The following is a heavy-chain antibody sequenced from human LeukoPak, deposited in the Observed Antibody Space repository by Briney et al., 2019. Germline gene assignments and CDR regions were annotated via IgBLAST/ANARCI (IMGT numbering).Heavy chain of an antibody. CDR1: GGSISSYY. J-gene: IGHJ6*02. V-gene: IGHV4-59*01. CDR2: IYYSGST. D-gene: IGHD7-27*01. CDR3: ARGSGRYYFYGIDV. Sequence: PSETLSLTCTVSGGSISSYYWSWIRQPPGKGLEWIGYIYYSGSTNYNPSLKSRVTISVDTSKNQFSLKLSSVTAADTAVYYCARGSGRYYFYGIDVWGQGTTVTVSS.